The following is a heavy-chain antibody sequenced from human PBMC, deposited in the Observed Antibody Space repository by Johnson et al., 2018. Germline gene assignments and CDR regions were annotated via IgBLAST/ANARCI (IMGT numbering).Heavy chain of an antibody. CDR1: GFIFSSYA. J-gene: IGHJ1*01. Sequence: EVQLLETGGGLVQPGGSLRLSCAASGFIFSSYAMSWVRQAPGKGLKWVSGLSGSGGSTYYADSVKGRFTIARDNSKNTLYLQMNSLSAEDTAVYYCARAIVGKGYFQHWGQGTLVTVSS. V-gene: IGHV3-23*01. D-gene: IGHD1-26*01. CDR3: ARAIVGKGYFQH. CDR2: LSGSGGST.